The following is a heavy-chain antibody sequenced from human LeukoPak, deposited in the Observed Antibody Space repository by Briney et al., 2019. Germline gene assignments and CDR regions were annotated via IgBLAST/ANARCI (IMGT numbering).Heavy chain of an antibody. D-gene: IGHD6-19*01. J-gene: IGHJ4*02. V-gene: IGHV4-59*01. CDR1: GGSMSNCY. Sequence: SETLSLTCTVSGGSMSNCYWSWIRQPPGKGLEWLASIYYSGTPTYNPSLKSRATISVDTSKNQFSLKVRSVTAADTAVYYCARAVRGIAVAAMAFDYWGQGTLVTVSS. CDR3: ARAVRGIAVAAMAFDY. CDR2: IYYSGTP.